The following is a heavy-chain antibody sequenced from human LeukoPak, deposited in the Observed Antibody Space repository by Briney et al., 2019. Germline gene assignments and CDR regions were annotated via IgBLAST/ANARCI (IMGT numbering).Heavy chain of an antibody. D-gene: IGHD2-2*01. J-gene: IGHJ5*02. CDR2: ISPYNGYT. V-gene: IGHV1-18*01. CDR3: ARGLSGVPAATQGYFDP. CDR1: GYTFTNYG. Sequence: ASVTVSYKASGYTFTNYGIGWVRQAPGQGGEWVGWISPYNGYTKYAQRLQGRVTMTTDTSATTAYLELRSLRPDDTALYYCARGLSGVPAATQGYFDPWGQGTLVTVSS.